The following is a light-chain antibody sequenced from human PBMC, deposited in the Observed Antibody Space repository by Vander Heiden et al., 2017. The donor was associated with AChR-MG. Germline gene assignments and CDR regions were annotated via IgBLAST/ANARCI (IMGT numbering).Light chain of an antibody. CDR1: SSNIGSNT. CDR2: NNN. V-gene: IGLV1-44*01. Sequence: QSVLTQPPSASGTPAPRVTISCSGSSSNIGSNTVNWYQQLPGTAPKLLIYNNNYRPSGVPDRFSGSKSGTSASLAISGLQSDDEADYYCAAWDDSLNVLFGGGTKL. J-gene: IGLJ2*01. CDR3: AAWDDSLNVL.